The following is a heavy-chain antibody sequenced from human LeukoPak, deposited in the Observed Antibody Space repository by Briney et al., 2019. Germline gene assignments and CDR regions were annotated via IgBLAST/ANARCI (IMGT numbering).Heavy chain of an antibody. V-gene: IGHV4-59*01. Sequence: SETLSLTCTVSGGSIRSYYWSWIRQPPGKGLEWSGYIDYSGSTNYNPSLKSRVTISVDTSKNQFSLKLSSVTAADTAVYYCARVPAEYGDSSGWYRGAFDLWGQGTMVTVSS. D-gene: IGHD6-19*01. CDR2: IDYSGST. CDR3: ARVPAEYGDSSGWYRGAFDL. J-gene: IGHJ3*01. CDR1: GGSIRSYY.